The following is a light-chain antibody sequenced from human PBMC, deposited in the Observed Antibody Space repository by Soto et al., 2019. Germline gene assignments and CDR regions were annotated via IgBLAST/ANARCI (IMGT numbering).Light chain of an antibody. J-gene: IGKJ2*01. Sequence: EIVLTQSPGTLSLSPGERATLSCRASQSVGSSYLAWYQQKPGQAPRLLIYGASSRATGIPDRFGGSGSGTDFTLTISRLEPEDFAVYYCQQCGSSPNTFGQGTKLDIK. CDR2: GAS. V-gene: IGKV3-20*01. CDR1: QSVGSSY. CDR3: QQCGSSPNT.